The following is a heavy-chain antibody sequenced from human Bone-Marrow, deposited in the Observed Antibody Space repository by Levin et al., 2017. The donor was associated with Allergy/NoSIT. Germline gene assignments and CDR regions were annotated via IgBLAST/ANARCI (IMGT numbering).Heavy chain of an antibody. CDR3: ARRGFGTGIDY. V-gene: IGHV3-74*01. CDR1: GFTFSSHW. D-gene: IGHD1-1*01. Sequence: GGSLRLSCAASGFTFSSHWMHWVRQAPGKGLVWISYINNDGSITSYADSVEGRFTISRDNAKNTLYLQMNSLRAEDTAVYYCARRGFGTGIDYWGPGTLVTVSS. J-gene: IGHJ4*02. CDR2: INNDGSIT.